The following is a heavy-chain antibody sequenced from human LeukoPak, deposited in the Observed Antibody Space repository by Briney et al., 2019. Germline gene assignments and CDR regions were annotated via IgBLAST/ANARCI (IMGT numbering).Heavy chain of an antibody. CDR2: IYYSGST. Sequence: SETLSLTCTVSGGSISSSSYYWGWIRQPPGKGLEWIGSIYYSGSTYYNPSLKSRVTISVDTSKNQFSLKLSSVTAADTAVYYCARGVIWFVDPWGQGTLVTVSS. V-gene: IGHV4-39*01. J-gene: IGHJ5*02. CDR1: GGSISSSSYY. CDR3: ARGVIWFVDP. D-gene: IGHD3-10*01.